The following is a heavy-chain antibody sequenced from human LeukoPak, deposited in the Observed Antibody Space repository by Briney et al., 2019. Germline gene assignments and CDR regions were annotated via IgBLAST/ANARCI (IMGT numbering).Heavy chain of an antibody. J-gene: IGHJ4*02. D-gene: IGHD3-9*01. CDR1: GFTFSSYG. V-gene: IGHV3-30*18. CDR3: AKALRYVDWLLYGDY. Sequence: PGGSLRLSCAASGFTFSSYGMHWVRQAPGKGLEWVAVISYDGSNKYYADAVNGRFTISRDNSKNTLYLQMNSLRAEDTAVYYCAKALRYVDWLLYGDYWGQGTLVTVSS. CDR2: ISYDGSNK.